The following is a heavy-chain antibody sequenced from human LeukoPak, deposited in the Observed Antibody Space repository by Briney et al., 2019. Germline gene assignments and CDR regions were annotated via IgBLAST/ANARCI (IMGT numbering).Heavy chain of an antibody. Sequence: PGGSLRLSCTVSGVTVSSNYMSWVRQAPGKGLEWVSAVYSGGSTYYADSVKGRFTISRDNSKNTLYLQMNRLRAEDTAVYYCARGYDYGDYIDYWGQGTLVTVSS. J-gene: IGHJ4*02. CDR1: GVTVSSNY. V-gene: IGHV3-53*01. CDR3: ARGYDYGDYIDY. CDR2: VYSGGST. D-gene: IGHD4-17*01.